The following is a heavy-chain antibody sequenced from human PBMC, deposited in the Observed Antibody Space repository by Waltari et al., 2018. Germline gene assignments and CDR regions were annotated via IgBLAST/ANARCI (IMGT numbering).Heavy chain of an antibody. V-gene: IGHV4-34*01. CDR1: GGSFSGYY. CDR3: ARAPQVTFGGVIVGTRFDY. J-gene: IGHJ4*02. D-gene: IGHD3-16*02. Sequence: QVQLQQWGAGLLKPSETLSLTCAVYGGSFSGYYWSWIRQPPGKGLGWIGESNHIGGTNDTPSLKSRVTISVDTAKNQFSLKLSSVTAADTAVYYCARAPQVTFGGVIVGTRFDYWDQGTLVTVSS. CDR2: SNHIGGT.